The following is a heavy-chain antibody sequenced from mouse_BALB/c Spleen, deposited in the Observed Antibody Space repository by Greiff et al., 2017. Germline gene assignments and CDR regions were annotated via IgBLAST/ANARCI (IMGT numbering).Heavy chain of an antibody. CDR3: NTDETDRDTSMDY. V-gene: IGHV14-4*02. CDR1: GFNITNYY. Sequence: VQLQQSGAELVKSGASVKLSCTASGFNITNYYMHWVKQRPEQGLEWIGWIDPEDGDTEYAPKFQGKATMTADTSSNTAYLQLSSLTSEDTAVYYCNTDETDRDTSMDYWGQETSVTVSS. CDR2: IDPEDGDT. J-gene: IGHJ4*01. D-gene: IGHD3-2*01.